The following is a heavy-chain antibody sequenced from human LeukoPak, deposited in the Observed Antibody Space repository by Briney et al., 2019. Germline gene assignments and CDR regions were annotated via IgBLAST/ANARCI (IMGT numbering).Heavy chain of an antibody. Sequence: SQTLSLTCAISGDSVSSNSAAWNWIRQSPSRGLEWLGRTYYRFKWYKDYAESVKSRMTISPDTSTNEDSLQLNSVTYEDTAVYYCARGEAFFDYWGQGALVTVSS. CDR3: ARGEAFFDY. J-gene: IGHJ4*02. CDR2: TYYRFKWYK. V-gene: IGHV6-1*01. CDR1: GDSVSSNSAA.